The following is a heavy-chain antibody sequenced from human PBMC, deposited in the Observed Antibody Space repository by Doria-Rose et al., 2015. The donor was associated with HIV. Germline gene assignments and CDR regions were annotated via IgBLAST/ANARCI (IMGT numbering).Heavy chain of an antibody. CDR3: ASHCSSTTCFVPY. D-gene: IGHD2-2*01. V-gene: IGHV4-39*07. Sequence: VQLQESGPGLAKPSETLSLTCTVSGGSITTSTYYWGWIRQPPGKGLGWIGSIYSSGSTYYNPSLKSRVTISVDTSKNQFSLKLSSVTAADTAMYYCASHCSSTTCFVPYWGQGTLVTVSS. CDR1: GGSITTSTYY. J-gene: IGHJ4*02. CDR2: IYSSGST.